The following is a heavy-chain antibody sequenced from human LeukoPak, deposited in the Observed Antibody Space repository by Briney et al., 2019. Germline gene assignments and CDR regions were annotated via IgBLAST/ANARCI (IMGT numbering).Heavy chain of an antibody. V-gene: IGHV4-34*01. D-gene: IGHD2-15*01. CDR2: ISQNGDS. J-gene: IGHJ4*02. Sequence: SETLSLSCGVSGGSLSFYYWSWIRQSPGKGLEWIAEISQNGDSNYNMSLKSRVTISLDKSKNQVSLELNSVTAADTAVYYCARDVRDCSGGSCYRPFDYWGQGTLVTVSS. CDR1: GGSLSFYY. CDR3: ARDVRDCSGGSCYRPFDY.